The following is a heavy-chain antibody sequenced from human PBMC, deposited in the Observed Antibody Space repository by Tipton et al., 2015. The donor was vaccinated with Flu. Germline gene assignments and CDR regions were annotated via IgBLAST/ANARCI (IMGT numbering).Heavy chain of an antibody. V-gene: IGHV3-20*04. CDR3: ARARYSSGWDGFYYFDY. J-gene: IGHJ4*02. Sequence: SLRLSCAASGFTFDDCGMSWVRQAPGKGLEWVSGINWNGGSTGYADSVKGRFTISRDNAKNSLYLQMNSLRAEDTALYYCARARYSSGWDGFYYFDYWGQGTLVTVSS. D-gene: IGHD6-19*01. CDR2: INWNGGST. CDR1: GFTFDDCG.